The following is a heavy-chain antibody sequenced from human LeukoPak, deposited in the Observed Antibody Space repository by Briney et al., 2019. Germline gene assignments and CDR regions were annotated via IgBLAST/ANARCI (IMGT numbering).Heavy chain of an antibody. J-gene: IGHJ5*02. CDR1: GGSISRYY. CDR2: VNHSGST. V-gene: IGHV4-34*01. D-gene: IGHD2-2*02. Sequence: SETLSLTCTVSGGSISRYYWSWIRQPPGKGLEWIGEVNHSGSTNYNPSLKSRVTISVDTSKNQFSLKMSSLSAADTAVYYCARLVAIRTNYFDPWGQGTLVTVSS. CDR3: ARLVAIRTNYFDP.